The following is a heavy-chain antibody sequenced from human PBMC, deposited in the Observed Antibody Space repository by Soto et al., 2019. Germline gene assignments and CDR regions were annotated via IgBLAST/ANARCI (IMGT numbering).Heavy chain of an antibody. D-gene: IGHD5-12*01. V-gene: IGHV1-2*04. CDR3: ARGGGYMATIGFVDY. J-gene: IGHJ4*02. Sequence: QVQLVQSGAEVKKPGASVKVSCKASGYTFTGYYMHWVRQAPGQGLEWMGWINPNSGGTNYAQKFQGWATMTRDTSISTAYMELSRLRSDDTAVYYCARGGGYMATIGFVDYWGQGTLVTVSS. CDR2: INPNSGGT. CDR1: GYTFTGYY.